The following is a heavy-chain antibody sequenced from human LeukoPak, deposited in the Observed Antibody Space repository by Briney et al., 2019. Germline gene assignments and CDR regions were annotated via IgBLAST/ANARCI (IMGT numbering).Heavy chain of an antibody. CDR3: ARVLAGTMVRGWVGMDV. CDR1: GGSIRRYY. Sequence: PSETLSLTCTVSGGSIRRYYWSWIRQPPGKGLEWIGYIYYSGSTNYNPSLESRVTISVDTSKNQFSLKLSSVTAADTAVYYCARVLAGTMVRGWVGMDVWGQGTTVTVSS. CDR2: IYYSGST. J-gene: IGHJ6*02. D-gene: IGHD3-10*01. V-gene: IGHV4-59*08.